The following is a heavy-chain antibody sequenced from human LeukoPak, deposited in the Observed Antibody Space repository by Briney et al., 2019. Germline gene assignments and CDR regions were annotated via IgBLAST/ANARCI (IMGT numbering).Heavy chain of an antibody. D-gene: IGHD3-16*01. J-gene: IGHJ3*02. CDR1: GGSISSYY. CDR3: ARRGGINDAFEI. Sequence: SETLSLTCTVSGGSISSYYWSWIRQPPGKGLEWIGYIYYSGSTNYNPSLKSRVTISVDTSKNQFSLKLSSVTAADTAVYYCARRGGINDAFEIWGQGTMVTVSS. V-gene: IGHV4-59*01. CDR2: IYYSGST.